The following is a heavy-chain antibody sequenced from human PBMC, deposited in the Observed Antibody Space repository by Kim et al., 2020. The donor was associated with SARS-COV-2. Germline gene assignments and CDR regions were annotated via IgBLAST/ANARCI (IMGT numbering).Heavy chain of an antibody. Sequence: SYTPSLKSRVTIAVDTSKNQFSLKLSSVTAADTAVYYCARHARGAAAIDYWGQGTLVTVSS. V-gene: IGHV4-39*01. D-gene: IGHD6-13*01. CDR3: ARHARGAAAIDY. J-gene: IGHJ4*02.